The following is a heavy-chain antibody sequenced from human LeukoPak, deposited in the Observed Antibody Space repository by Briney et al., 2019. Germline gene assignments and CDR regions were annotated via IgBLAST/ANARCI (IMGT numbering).Heavy chain of an antibody. J-gene: IGHJ5*02. V-gene: IGHV3-33*08. CDR3: ARDAGNYDILTGYYKNNWFDP. D-gene: IGHD3-9*01. CDR1: GFTFSSFE. Sequence: GGSLRLSCAASGFTFSSFEMSWVRQAPGKGLEWVAVIWDDGSNKYYADSVKGRFTISRDNSKNTLYLQMNSLRAEDTAVYYCARDAGNYDILTGYYKNNWFDPWGQGTLVTVSS. CDR2: IWDDGSNK.